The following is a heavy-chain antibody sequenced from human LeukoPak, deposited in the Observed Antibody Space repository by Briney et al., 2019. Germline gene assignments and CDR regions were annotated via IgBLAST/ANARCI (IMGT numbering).Heavy chain of an antibody. J-gene: IGHJ4*02. CDR2: IKQDGSEK. Sequence: GGSLRLSCAASGFTFSSYWMSWVRQAPGKGLEWVANIKQDGSEKYYVDSVKVRFTISRDNAKNSLYLQMNSLRAEDTAVYYCARDQYNWNSYYFDYWGQGTLVTVSS. D-gene: IGHD1-7*01. CDR1: GFTFSSYW. CDR3: ARDQYNWNSYYFDY. V-gene: IGHV3-7*01.